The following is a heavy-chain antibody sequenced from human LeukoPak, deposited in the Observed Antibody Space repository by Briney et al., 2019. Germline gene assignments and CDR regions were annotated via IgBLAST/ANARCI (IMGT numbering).Heavy chain of an antibody. D-gene: IGHD3-22*01. V-gene: IGHV4-59*12. Sequence: KSSETLSLTCTVSGGSISSYYWSWIRQPPGKGLEWIGYIYYSGSTNYNPSLKSRVTISVDTSKNQFSLKLSSVTAADTAVYYCARATMIVSHWGQGTLVTVSS. CDR2: IYYSGST. J-gene: IGHJ4*02. CDR3: ARATMIVSH. CDR1: GGSISSYY.